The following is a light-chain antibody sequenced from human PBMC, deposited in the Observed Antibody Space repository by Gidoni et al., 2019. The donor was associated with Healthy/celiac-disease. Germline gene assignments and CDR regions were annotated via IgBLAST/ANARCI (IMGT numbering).Light chain of an antibody. Sequence: DIVMTQSPDSLAVSLGERATINCKSSQSVLYSSNNKNYLAWYQQKPGQPPKLLIYWASTRESGVPDRCSGSGSGTDFTLTSSSLQDEDVAVYYCQQYYSTPLTFGGGTKVEIK. V-gene: IGKV4-1*01. CDR2: WAS. CDR3: QQYYSTPLT. J-gene: IGKJ4*01. CDR1: QSVLYSSNNKNY.